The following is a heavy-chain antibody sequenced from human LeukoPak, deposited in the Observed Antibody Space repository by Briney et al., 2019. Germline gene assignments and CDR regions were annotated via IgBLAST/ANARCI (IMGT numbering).Heavy chain of an antibody. Sequence: SETLSLTCTVSGGSISGYFWSWIRQPPGKELEWIGYIYYSGGTKYNPSLESRVTISVDMSTNQFSLKLTSVTAADTAVYFCVRDLEHFDIDYWGQGALVTVSS. J-gene: IGHJ4*02. D-gene: IGHD1/OR15-1a*01. CDR2: IYYSGGT. CDR3: VRDLEHFDIDY. CDR1: GGSISGYF. V-gene: IGHV4-59*12.